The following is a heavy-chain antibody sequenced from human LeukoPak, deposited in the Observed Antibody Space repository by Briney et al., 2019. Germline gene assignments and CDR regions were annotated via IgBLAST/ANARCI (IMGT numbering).Heavy chain of an antibody. V-gene: IGHV3-73*01. CDR3: ARDERGGDRDFHF. Sequence: GGSLRLSCAASAFTFSGSAMHWVRQASGKGLEWVGRIRSKANSYATAYAASVKGRFTISRDNAKNTVDLQMNSLTLEDTAVYYCARDERGGDRDFHFWGQGNMVTVSS. J-gene: IGHJ4*02. D-gene: IGHD2-21*02. CDR1: AFTFSGSA. CDR2: IRSKANSYAT.